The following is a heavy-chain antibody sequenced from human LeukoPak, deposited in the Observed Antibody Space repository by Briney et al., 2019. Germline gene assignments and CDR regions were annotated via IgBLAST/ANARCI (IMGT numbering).Heavy chain of an antibody. J-gene: IGHJ4*02. CDR3: AKAGPYYFDY. Sequence: GGSLRLSCVASGFTFSTYSMSWVRPAPGKGLEWVSGISPTGGATYYADSVKGRFTISRDNSKNTLFLQMNSLRAEDTAVYYCAKAGPYYFDYWGQGTLVTVSS. CDR1: GFTFSTYS. CDR2: ISPTGGAT. V-gene: IGHV3-23*01.